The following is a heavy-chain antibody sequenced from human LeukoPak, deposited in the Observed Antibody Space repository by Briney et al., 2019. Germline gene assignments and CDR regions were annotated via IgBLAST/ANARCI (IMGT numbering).Heavy chain of an antibody. Sequence: PGGSLRLSCAASGLSFNESYMTWIRQAPGKGLEWVAYISGRSYSMYYADSVKGRFNISRDNSLNSLYLHMSSLRADDTAVYYCVRGKRRFDYWGQGTLVTVSS. V-gene: IGHV3-11*01. CDR1: GLSFNESY. J-gene: IGHJ4*02. CDR2: ISGRSYSM. CDR3: VRGKRRFDY.